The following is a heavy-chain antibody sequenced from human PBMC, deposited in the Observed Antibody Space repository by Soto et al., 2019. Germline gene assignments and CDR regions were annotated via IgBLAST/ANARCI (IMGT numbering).Heavy chain of an antibody. V-gene: IGHV4-59*01. CDR1: GGSISSYY. Sequence: NPSETLSLTCTVSGGSISSYYWSWIRQPPGKGLEWIGYIYYSGSTNYNPSLKSRVTIPVDTSKNQFSLKLSSVTAADTAVYYCARENGPIGYYYYYMDVWGKGTTVTVSS. D-gene: IGHD1-1*01. CDR2: IYYSGST. CDR3: ARENGPIGYYYYYMDV. J-gene: IGHJ6*03.